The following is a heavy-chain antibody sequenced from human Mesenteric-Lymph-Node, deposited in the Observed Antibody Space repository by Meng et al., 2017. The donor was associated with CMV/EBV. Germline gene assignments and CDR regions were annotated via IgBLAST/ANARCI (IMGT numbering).Heavy chain of an antibody. D-gene: IGHD4-17*01. Sequence: GESLKISCAASGFTFSTYWMTWVRQAPGKGLEWVANINQDGTETYYVDSVKGRFTISRDNSKNTLYLQMNSLRAEDTAVYYCAKEATVTTGGAFDYWGQGTLVTVSS. CDR2: INQDGTET. J-gene: IGHJ4*02. CDR1: GFTFSTYW. CDR3: AKEATVTTGGAFDY. V-gene: IGHV3-7*03.